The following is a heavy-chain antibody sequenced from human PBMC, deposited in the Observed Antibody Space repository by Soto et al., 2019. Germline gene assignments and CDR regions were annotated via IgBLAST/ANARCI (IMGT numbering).Heavy chain of an antibody. V-gene: IGHV3-23*01. CDR3: AKGVGYCTNGVCRPRYYYYGMDV. CDR2: ISGSGGST. Sequence: PGGSLRLSCAASGFTFSSYAMSWVRQAPGKGLEWVSAISGSGGSTYYADSVKGRFTISRDNSKNTLYLQMNSLRAEDTAVYYCAKGVGYCTNGVCRPRYYYYGMDVWRQGTTVTVSS. CDR1: GFTFSSYA. J-gene: IGHJ6*02. D-gene: IGHD2-8*01.